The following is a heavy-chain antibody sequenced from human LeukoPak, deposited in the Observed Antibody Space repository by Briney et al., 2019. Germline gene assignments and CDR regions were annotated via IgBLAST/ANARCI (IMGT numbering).Heavy chain of an antibody. CDR1: GFTFDDYA. CDR2: ISWNSGSI. CDR3: ASYYYGSGSLPAEYFQH. Sequence: GGSLRLSCAASGFTFDDYAMHWVRQAPGKGLGWVSGISWNSGSIGYADSVKGRFTISRDNAKNSLYLQMNSLRAEDTALYYCASYYYGSGSLPAEYFQHWGQGTLVTVSS. V-gene: IGHV3-9*01. J-gene: IGHJ1*01. D-gene: IGHD3-10*01.